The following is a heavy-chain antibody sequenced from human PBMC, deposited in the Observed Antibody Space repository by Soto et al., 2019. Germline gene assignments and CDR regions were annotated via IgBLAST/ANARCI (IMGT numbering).Heavy chain of an antibody. D-gene: IGHD5-12*01. J-gene: IGHJ4*02. CDR2: IYSGGTT. CDR3: ATRTITLPH. V-gene: IGHV3-66*01. CDR1: RFAVSDNY. Sequence: EVHLVESGGGLVQPGGSLRLSCAASRFAVSDNYMSWVRQAPGKGLEFVSLIYSGGTTSYAGSVKGRFTISRDNSKNTLYLQMNNQRAEDTAVYYCATRTITLPHWGQGTLVTVSS.